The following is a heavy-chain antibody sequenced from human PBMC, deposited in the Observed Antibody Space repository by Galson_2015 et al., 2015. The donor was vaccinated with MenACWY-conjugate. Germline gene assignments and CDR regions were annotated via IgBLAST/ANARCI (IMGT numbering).Heavy chain of an antibody. CDR2: IKADGSFS. D-gene: IGHD1-1*01. CDR1: GFTFNNYW. V-gene: IGHV3-74*01. J-gene: IGHJ4*02. CDR3: ARDNNWSFDS. Sequence: SLRLPCAASGFTFNNYWMHWVRHPPGKGLERISYIKADGSFSNYADSVKGRFTISTDNAKNMVYLQMDGLGDEDTAVYFCARDNNWSFDSWGQGTLVTVSS.